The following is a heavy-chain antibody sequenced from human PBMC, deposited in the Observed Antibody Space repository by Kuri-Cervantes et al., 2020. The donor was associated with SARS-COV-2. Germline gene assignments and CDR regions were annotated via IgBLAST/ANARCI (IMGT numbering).Heavy chain of an antibody. CDR1: GGSFSGYY. D-gene: IGHD3-22*01. Sequence: ESLKISCAVYGGSFSGYYWSWIRQPPGKGLEWIGEINHSGSTNYNPSLKSRVTISADTSNNQFSLKLSSVTAADTAVYYCARLLVPYYYDSSGYYFDYWGQGTLVTVSS. J-gene: IGHJ4*02. CDR3: ARLLVPYYYDSSGYYFDY. V-gene: IGHV4-34*01. CDR2: INHSGST.